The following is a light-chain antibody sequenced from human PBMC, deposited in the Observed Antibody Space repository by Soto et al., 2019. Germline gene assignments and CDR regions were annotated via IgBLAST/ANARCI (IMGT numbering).Light chain of an antibody. V-gene: IGLV2-23*02. CDR2: EVS. Sequence: QSVLTQPASVSGSPGQSITISCTGTSSDVGSYNLVSWYQQHPGKAPKLMIYEVSKRPSGVSNRFSGSKSGNTASLTISGLQADFEADYYCCSYAGSSSSVFGTGTKVTVL. CDR1: SSDVGSYNL. CDR3: CSYAGSSSSV. J-gene: IGLJ1*01.